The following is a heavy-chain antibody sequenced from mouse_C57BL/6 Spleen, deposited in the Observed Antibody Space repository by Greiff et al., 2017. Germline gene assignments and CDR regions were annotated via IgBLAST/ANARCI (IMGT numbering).Heavy chain of an antibody. CDR2: IYPGDGDT. CDR3: AREGYDYDCYFEV. J-gene: IGHJ1*03. D-gene: IGHD2-4*01. CDR1: GYAFSSYW. V-gene: IGHV1-80*01. Sequence: VQLQQSGAELVKPGASVKISCKASGYAFSSYWMNWVKQRPGKGLEWIGQIYPGDGDTNYNGKFKGKATLTADKSSSTAYMQLSSLTSEDSAVYFCAREGYDYDCYFEVWATGTTVTVPS.